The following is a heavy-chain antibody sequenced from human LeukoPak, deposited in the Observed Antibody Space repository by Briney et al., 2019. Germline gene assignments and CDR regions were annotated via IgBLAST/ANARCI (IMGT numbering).Heavy chain of an antibody. J-gene: IGHJ6*02. D-gene: IGHD3-3*01. V-gene: IGHV3-23*01. CDR1: GFTISDFA. CDR3: AKGLDFWSGYSHGMDV. Sequence: GGSLRLSCAASGFTISDFAMSWLRQAPGKGLEWVSGISGSGGSTYYADSVKGRFTISRDNFKNTVYLEMNSLRAEDTSLYYCAKGLDFWSGYSHGMDVWGQGTTVTVSS. CDR2: ISGSGGST.